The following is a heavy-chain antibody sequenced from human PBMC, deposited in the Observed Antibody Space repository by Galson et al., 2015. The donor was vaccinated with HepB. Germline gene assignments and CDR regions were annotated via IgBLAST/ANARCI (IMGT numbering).Heavy chain of an antibody. Sequence: SVKVSCKASGYTFTSYYMHWVRQAPGQGLEWMGIINPSGGSTSYAQKFQGRVTMTRDTSTSTVYMELSSLRSEDTAVYYCARDVEVVRGNPIKYFDYWGQGTLVTVSS. J-gene: IGHJ4*02. CDR1: GYTFTSYY. CDR3: ARDVEVVRGNPIKYFDY. V-gene: IGHV1-46*01. D-gene: IGHD3-10*01. CDR2: INPSGGST.